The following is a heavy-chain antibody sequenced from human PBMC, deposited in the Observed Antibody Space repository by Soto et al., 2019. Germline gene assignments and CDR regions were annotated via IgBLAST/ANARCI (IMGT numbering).Heavy chain of an antibody. CDR2: ISAYNGNT. V-gene: IGHV1-18*01. D-gene: IGHD2-2*01. J-gene: IGHJ6*03. CDR1: GYTFTSYG. CDR3: ARGQDIVVVPAAILSDYYYYMDV. Sequence: ASVKVSCKAPGYTFTSYGISWVRQAPGQGLEWMGWISAYNGNTNYAQKLQGRVTMTTDTSTSTAYMELRSLRSDDTAVYYCARGQDIVVVPAAILSDYYYYMDVWGKGTTVTVSS.